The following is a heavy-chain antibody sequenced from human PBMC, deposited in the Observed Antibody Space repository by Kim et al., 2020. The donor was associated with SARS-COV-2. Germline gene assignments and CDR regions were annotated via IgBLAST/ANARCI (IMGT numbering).Heavy chain of an antibody. CDR3: ARESPPDIVVVPAAAFDI. Sequence: KGRFTISRDNSKNTLYLQMNSLRAEDTAVYYCARESPPDIVVVPAAAFDIWGQGTMVTVSS. J-gene: IGHJ3*02. D-gene: IGHD2-2*01. V-gene: IGHV3-30*01.